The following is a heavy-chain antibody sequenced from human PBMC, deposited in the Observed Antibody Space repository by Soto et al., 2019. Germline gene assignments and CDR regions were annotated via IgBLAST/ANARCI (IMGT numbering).Heavy chain of an antibody. V-gene: IGHV4-39*01. CDR2: IDYSWIT. CDR1: GASISSSNYY. Sequence: ETLSFTCTVSGASISSSNYYRCWIRQPPGTGLEWIERIDYSWITYYNASPKCRVTVSVDTSKNQFSLKLSSLTDADTDVYYGARDVRGEFDYWGQGTLVTVSA. CDR3: ARDVRGEFDY. D-gene: IGHD3-10*02. J-gene: IGHJ4*02.